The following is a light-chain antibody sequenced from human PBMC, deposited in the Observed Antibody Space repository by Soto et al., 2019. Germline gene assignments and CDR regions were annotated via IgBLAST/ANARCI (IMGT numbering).Light chain of an antibody. J-gene: IGKJ1*01. CDR2: GAS. CDR1: QSVSSY. Sequence: EIVLTQSPGSLSLSPGERATLSCRASQSVSSYLAWYQQKPGQAPRLLIYGASSRATGFPDRFSGSGSGTDFSLTISRLEPEDSAVYYCQQYSSPPRTVGQGTKVDIK. CDR3: QQYSSPPRT. V-gene: IGKV3-20*01.